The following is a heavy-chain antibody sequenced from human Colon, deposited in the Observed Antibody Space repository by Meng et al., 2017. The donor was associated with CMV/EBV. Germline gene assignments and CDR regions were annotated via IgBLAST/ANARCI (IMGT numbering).Heavy chain of an antibody. CDR2: IIPIVDKV. CDR1: GGTSSSYA. Sequence: SVKVSCKASGGTSSSYAIHWVRQAPGPGLEWMGRIIPIVDKVDYAQKFQGRVTISADKSTGTVYMELSSLRSEDTAMFYCARSLSGSSWSSWGQGTLVTVSS. V-gene: IGHV1-69*04. CDR3: ARSLSGSSWSS. D-gene: IGHD6-13*01. J-gene: IGHJ4*02.